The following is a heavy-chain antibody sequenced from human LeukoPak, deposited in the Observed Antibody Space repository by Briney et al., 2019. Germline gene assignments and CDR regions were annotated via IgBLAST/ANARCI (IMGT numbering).Heavy chain of an antibody. CDR2: LSSDGNNN. CDR3: ARDMSGSYGTFDY. Sequence: PGGSLRLSCAASGFTFSSYAMHWVRQAPGKGLEWVAVLSSDGNNNYYADSVKGRFTISRDNSKNTLFLQINSLRAGDTTVYYCARDMSGSYGTFDYWGQGTLVTVSS. J-gene: IGHJ4*02. CDR1: GFTFSSYA. D-gene: IGHD1-26*01. V-gene: IGHV3-30-3*01.